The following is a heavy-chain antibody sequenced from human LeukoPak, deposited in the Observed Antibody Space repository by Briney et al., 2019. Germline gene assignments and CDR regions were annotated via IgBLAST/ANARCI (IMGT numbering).Heavy chain of an antibody. J-gene: IGHJ4*02. Sequence: AASVKVSCKASGGTFSSYAISWVRQAPGQGLEWMGRIIPILGIANYAQKFQGRVTITADKSTSTAYMELSSLRSEDTAVYYCARSNWTYYDFWSGYYTAFYWGQGTLVTVSS. V-gene: IGHV1-69*04. D-gene: IGHD3-3*01. CDR2: IIPILGIA. CDR3: ARSNWTYYDFWSGYYTAFY. CDR1: GGTFSSYA.